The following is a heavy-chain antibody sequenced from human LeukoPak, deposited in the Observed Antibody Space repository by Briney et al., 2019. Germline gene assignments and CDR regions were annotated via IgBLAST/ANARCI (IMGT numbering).Heavy chain of an antibody. CDR2: ISSSSTI. CDR1: GFTFSSYS. V-gene: IGHV3-48*01. D-gene: IGHD3-10*01. CDR3: ARDIAGKLWFGELLTDFDY. Sequence: GGSLRLSCAASGFTFSSYSMNWVRQAPGKGLEWVSYISSSSTIYYADSVKGRFTISRDNAKNSLYLQMNSLRAEDTAVYYCARDIAGKLWFGELLTDFDYWGQGTLVTVSS. J-gene: IGHJ4*02.